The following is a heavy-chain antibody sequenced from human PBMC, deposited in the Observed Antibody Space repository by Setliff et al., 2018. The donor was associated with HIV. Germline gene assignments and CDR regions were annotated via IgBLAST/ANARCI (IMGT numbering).Heavy chain of an antibody. J-gene: IGHJ4*02. CDR1: GYVFINHG. V-gene: IGHV3-33*01. Sequence: GGSLRLSCAASGYVFINHGIHWVRQAPGKGLEWVAVFWADASQKYFADSVKGRFTISRDNSKNTLYLQMNSLRAEDTAVYYCARGCCNSSNCYAIDYWGQGTLVTVSS. D-gene: IGHD2-2*01. CDR3: ARGCCNSSNCYAIDY. CDR2: FWADASQK.